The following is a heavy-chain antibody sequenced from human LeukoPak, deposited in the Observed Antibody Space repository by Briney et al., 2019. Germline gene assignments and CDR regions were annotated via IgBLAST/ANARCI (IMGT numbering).Heavy chain of an antibody. V-gene: IGHV3-7*04. CDR1: GFTFSSYY. CDR2: INQGGNEK. J-gene: IGHJ4*02. CDR3: ARAMSTFGGVRNYFDS. D-gene: IGHD3-16*01. Sequence: GGSLRLSCTASGFTFSSYYMSWVRQIPGKGREWVANINQGGNEKYYVDSVRGRLTISRDNAKSSLYLQMNSLRAEDTAVYYCARAMSTFGGVRNYFDSWGQGTLVTVSS.